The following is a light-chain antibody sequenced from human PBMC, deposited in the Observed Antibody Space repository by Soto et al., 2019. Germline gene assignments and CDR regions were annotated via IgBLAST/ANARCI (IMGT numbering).Light chain of an antibody. CDR2: GAS. J-gene: IGKJ2*01. CDR1: QNIGNY. V-gene: IGKV1-39*01. CDR3: QQSDSIPFT. Sequence: DIQMTQSPSSLSASVGDRVALTCRASQNIGNYLSWYAQKPGKAPKLLIYGASSLQSGVPSRFSGSGSGTYFTLTISSLQPEDFATYYCQQSDSIPFTFGQGTKLEMK.